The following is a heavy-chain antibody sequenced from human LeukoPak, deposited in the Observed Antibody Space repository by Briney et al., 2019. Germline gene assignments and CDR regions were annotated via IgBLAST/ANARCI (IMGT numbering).Heavy chain of an antibody. CDR2: INSDGSST. Sequence: GGSLRLSCAASGFTFSSYWMHWVRQAPGKGLVWVSRINSDGSSTSYADSVKGRFTISRDNAKNTLYLQMNSLRAEDTAVYYCASDPASEGIRFDPWGQGTLVTVSS. D-gene: IGHD6-13*01. J-gene: IGHJ5*02. CDR3: ASDPASEGIRFDP. CDR1: GFTFSSYW. V-gene: IGHV3-74*01.